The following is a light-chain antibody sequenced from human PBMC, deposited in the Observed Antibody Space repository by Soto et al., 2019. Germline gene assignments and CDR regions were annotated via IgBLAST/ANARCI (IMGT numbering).Light chain of an antibody. CDR3: QSYDDSLGGFYV. CDR1: SSNIGAEYG. V-gene: IGLV1-40*01. J-gene: IGLJ1*01. CDR2: GVN. Sequence: QSVLTQPPSVSGAPGQRVTISCTGSSSNIGAEYGIRWYQHLPGTAPKLLIYGVNSRPSGVPDRSSGSKSGSSASLAIAGLQAEDEADYYCQSYDDSLGGFYVFGTGTKLTVL.